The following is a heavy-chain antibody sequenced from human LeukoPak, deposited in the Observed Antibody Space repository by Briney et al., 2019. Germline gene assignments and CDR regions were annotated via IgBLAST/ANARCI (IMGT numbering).Heavy chain of an antibody. Sequence: PGGSLRLSCAASGFTFSSYATGWVRHAPGKGLEWVSSISGSGSSTYYADSVKGRFTISRDSSKDTLYLQMNTLRAEDTALYYCAKAAVPGTKYYFDSWGQGTLVTVSS. D-gene: IGHD2-8*01. CDR3: AKAAVPGTKYYFDS. J-gene: IGHJ4*02. V-gene: IGHV3-23*01. CDR1: GFTFSSYA. CDR2: ISGSGSST.